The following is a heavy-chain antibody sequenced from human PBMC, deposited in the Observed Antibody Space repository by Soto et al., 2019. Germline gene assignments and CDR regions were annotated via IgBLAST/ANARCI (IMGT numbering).Heavy chain of an antibody. CDR1: GFTFSSYA. CDR2: ISGSGGST. CDR3: AKDHYGMMGATSVGY. Sequence: EVQLLESGGGLVQPGGTLRLSCAASGFTFSSYAMSWVRQAPRKGLEWVSAISGSGGSTYYADSVKGRFTISRDNSKNTLYLQMNSLRAEDTAVYYFAKDHYGMMGATSVGYWGQGTLVTVSS. J-gene: IGHJ4*02. D-gene: IGHD1-26*01. V-gene: IGHV3-23*01.